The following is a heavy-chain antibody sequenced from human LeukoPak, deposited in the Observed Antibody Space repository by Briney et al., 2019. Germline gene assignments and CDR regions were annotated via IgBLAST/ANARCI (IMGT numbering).Heavy chain of an antibody. V-gene: IGHV4-4*07. CDR2: IYTSGST. J-gene: IGHJ6*02. D-gene: IGHD6-19*01. CDR3: ARGPSIAVAGLYYYYYGMDV. Sequence: SSETLSLTCTVSGGSISSYYWSWIRQPAGKGLEWIGRIYTSGSTNYNPSLKSRVTISVDTSKNQFSLKLSSVTAADTAVYYCARGPSIAVAGLYYYYYGMDVWGQGTTVTVSS. CDR1: GGSISSYY.